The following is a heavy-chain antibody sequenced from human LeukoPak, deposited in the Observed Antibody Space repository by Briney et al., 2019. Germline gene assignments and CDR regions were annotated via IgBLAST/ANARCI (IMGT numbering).Heavy chain of an antibody. V-gene: IGHV3-30*04. J-gene: IGHJ4*02. CDR1: GFTFSSYA. CDR2: ISYDGSNK. Sequence: GSLRLSCAASGFTFSSYATHWVRQAPGKGLVGVAVISYDGSNKYYADSVKGRFTISRDNSKNTLYLQMNSLRAEDTAVYYCARDQADSSGWYGFDYWGQGTLVAVSS. D-gene: IGHD6-19*01. CDR3: ARDQADSSGWYGFDY.